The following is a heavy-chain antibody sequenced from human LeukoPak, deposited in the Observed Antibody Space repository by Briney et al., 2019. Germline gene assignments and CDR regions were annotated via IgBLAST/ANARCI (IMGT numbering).Heavy chain of an antibody. CDR2: INHSGST. J-gene: IGHJ4*02. CDR1: GGSFSGYY. D-gene: IGHD5-12*01. Sequence: SETLSLTCAVYGGSFSGYYWSWIRQPPGKGLEWIGEINHSGSTNYNPSLKSRVTISVDTSKNQFSLKLSSVTAADTAVYYCARRGYSGYGRMGGGYDYWGQGTLVTVSS. CDR3: ARRGYSGYGRMGGGYDY. V-gene: IGHV4-34*01.